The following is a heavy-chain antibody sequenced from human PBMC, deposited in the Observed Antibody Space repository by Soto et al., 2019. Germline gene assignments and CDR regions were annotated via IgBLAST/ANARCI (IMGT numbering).Heavy chain of an antibody. CDR2: IIPMLGIR. V-gene: IGHV1-69*02. J-gene: IGHJ3*02. Sequence: QVQLVQSGAEVKKPGSSVKVSCKDSGGTFSTYSMFWVRQAPGQGLEWMGRIIPMLGIRNYAQRFQDRVTITADKSTATAHMEMSSLRSEDTALYYCTIGSWSGEVFDIWGQGTMVTVS. CDR1: GGTFSTYS. CDR3: TIGSWSGEVFDI. D-gene: IGHD2-21*01.